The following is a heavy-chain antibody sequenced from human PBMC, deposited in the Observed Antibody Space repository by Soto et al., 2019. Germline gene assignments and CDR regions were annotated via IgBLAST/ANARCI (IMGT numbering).Heavy chain of an antibody. CDR3: TSYTDSSGYYYYYGMDV. D-gene: IGHD3-22*01. CDR2: IRSKANSYAT. J-gene: IGHJ6*02. V-gene: IGHV3-73*01. Sequence: EVQLVESGGGLVQPGGSLKLSCAASGFTFSGSAMHWVRQASGKGLEWVGRIRSKANSYATAYAASVKGRFTISRDDSKNTASLQMNSLKTEDTAVYYCTSYTDSSGYYYYYGMDVWGQGTTVTVSS. CDR1: GFTFSGSA.